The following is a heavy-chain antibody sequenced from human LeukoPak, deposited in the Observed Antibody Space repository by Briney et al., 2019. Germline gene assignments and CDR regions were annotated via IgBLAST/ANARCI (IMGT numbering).Heavy chain of an antibody. CDR3: ARPVRGYSGYDAFDI. J-gene: IGHJ3*02. CDR2: ISSSGSTI. CDR1: GFTFSSYE. Sequence: GGSLRPSCAASGFTFSSYEMNWVRQAPGKGLEWVSYISSSGSTIYYADSVKGRFTISRDNAKNSLYLQMNSLRAEDTAVYYCARPVRGYSGYDAFDIWGQGAMVTVSS. V-gene: IGHV3-48*03. D-gene: IGHD5-12*01.